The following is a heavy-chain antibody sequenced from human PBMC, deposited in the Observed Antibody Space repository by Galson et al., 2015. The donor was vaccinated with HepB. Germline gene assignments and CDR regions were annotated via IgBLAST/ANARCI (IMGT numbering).Heavy chain of an antibody. Sequence: SLRLSCAASGFTFSSYWMHWVRQAPGKGLGWVSRINSDGSSTSYADSVKGRFTISRDNAKNTLYLQMNSLRAEDTAVYYCARDPQQWLVDGWGQGTLVTVSS. V-gene: IGHV3-74*01. CDR1: GFTFSSYW. J-gene: IGHJ4*02. CDR2: INSDGSST. D-gene: IGHD6-19*01. CDR3: ARDPQQWLVDG.